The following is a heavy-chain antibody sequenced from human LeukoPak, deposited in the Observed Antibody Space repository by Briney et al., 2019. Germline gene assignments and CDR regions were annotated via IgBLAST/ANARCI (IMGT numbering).Heavy chain of an antibody. D-gene: IGHD1-26*01. CDR2: ISLDGSEK. V-gene: IGHV3-7*05. CDR1: GFTFSNFC. CDR3: AREGPMTRSGSYDY. Sequence: GGSLRLSCAASGFTFSNFCMHWVRQAPGKGLEWVTNISLDGSEKYCADSVKGRLTISRDNAKNSLYLQMNSLRAEDTAVYYCAREGPMTRSGSYDYWGRGTLVTVSS. J-gene: IGHJ4*02.